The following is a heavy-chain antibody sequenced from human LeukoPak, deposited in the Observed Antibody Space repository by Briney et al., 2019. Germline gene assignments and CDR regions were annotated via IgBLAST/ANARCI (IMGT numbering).Heavy chain of an antibody. V-gene: IGHV3-30*02. CDR2: IRYDGSNK. Sequence: PGGSLRLSCAASGFTFSSYGMHWVRQAPGKGLEWVAFIRYDGSNKYYADSVKGRFTISRDNSKNTLYLQMNSLRAEDTAVYYCAKPVTHYGSGTVLMDVWGKGTTVTISS. CDR1: GFTFSSYG. CDR3: AKPVTHYGSGTVLMDV. J-gene: IGHJ6*04. D-gene: IGHD3-10*01.